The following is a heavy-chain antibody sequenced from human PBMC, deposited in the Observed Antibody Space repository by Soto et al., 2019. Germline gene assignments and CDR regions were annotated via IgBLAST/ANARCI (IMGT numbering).Heavy chain of an antibody. J-gene: IGHJ6*03. CDR2: ISGSGGST. V-gene: IGHV3-23*01. D-gene: IGHD2-15*01. CDR1: GFTFSSYA. CDR3: AKDPGRYCSGGSCHSLGADYYYYMDV. Sequence: GGSLRLSCAASGFTFSSYAMSWVRQAPGKGLEWVSAISGSGGSTYYADSVKGRFTISRDNSKNTLYLQMNSLRAEDTAVYYCAKDPGRYCSGGSCHSLGADYYYYMDVWGKGTTVTVSS.